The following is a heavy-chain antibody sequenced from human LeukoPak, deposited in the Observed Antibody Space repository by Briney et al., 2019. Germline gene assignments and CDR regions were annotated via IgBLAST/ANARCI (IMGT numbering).Heavy chain of an antibody. J-gene: IGHJ4*02. Sequence: SETLSLTCTVSGGSISSGSYYWSWIRQPAGKGLEWIGRIYTSGSTNYNPSLKSRVTISVDTSKNQFSLKLSSVTAADTAVYYCAREADTAMAPFDYWGQGTLVTVSS. D-gene: IGHD5-18*01. CDR1: GGSISSGSYY. CDR3: AREADTAMAPFDY. V-gene: IGHV4-61*02. CDR2: IYTSGST.